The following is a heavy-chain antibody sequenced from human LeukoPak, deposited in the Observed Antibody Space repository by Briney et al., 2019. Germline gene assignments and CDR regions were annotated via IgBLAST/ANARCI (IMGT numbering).Heavy chain of an antibody. Sequence: GASVKVSCKASGYTFNSYGITWVRQAPGQGLEWMGWINTYNGNTNYAQKVQGRVTMTTDTSTSTAYMELRSLRSDDTAVYYCARAAQRLRYFDWTRRDYFDYWGQGTLVTVSS. CDR1: GYTFNSYG. D-gene: IGHD3-9*01. J-gene: IGHJ4*02. CDR2: INTYNGNT. CDR3: ARAAQRLRYFDWTRRDYFDY. V-gene: IGHV1-18*01.